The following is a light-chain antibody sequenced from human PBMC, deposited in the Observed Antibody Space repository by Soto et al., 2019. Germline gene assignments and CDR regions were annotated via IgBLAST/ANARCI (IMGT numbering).Light chain of an antibody. Sequence: DIQMTQSPSTLSASVGDSVTITCRASERISSWLAWYQQKPGKAPKLLIYDASTLESGVPSRFSGSGFGTEFTLSISRLQPDDFATYYCQQFENLPLTFGGGTKVEIK. CDR2: DAS. CDR3: QQFENLPLT. CDR1: ERISSW. V-gene: IGKV1-5*01. J-gene: IGKJ4*01.